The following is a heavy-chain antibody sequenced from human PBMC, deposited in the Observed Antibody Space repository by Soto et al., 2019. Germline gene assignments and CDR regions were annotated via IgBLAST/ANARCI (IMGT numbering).Heavy chain of an antibody. D-gene: IGHD2-15*01. V-gene: IGHV6-1*01. CDR3: ARVDIMRSSFFWFDP. CDR2: IYYKSKWYE. J-gene: IGHJ5*02. Sequence: PSQTLSRTCAMSGESVSRTSDSWNWIRQSPSRGLQWLGRIYYKSKWYEDYAVSVRSRITINPDTSKNQFSLYLNSVTPEDTAVYYCARVDIMRSSFFWFDPWGQGTLVPVSS. CDR1: GESVSRTSDS.